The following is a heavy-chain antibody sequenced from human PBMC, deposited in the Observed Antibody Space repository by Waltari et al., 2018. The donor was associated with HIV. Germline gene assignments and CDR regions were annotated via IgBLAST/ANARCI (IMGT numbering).Heavy chain of an antibody. CDR1: GYIFTNYG. Sequence: QVHLVQSGAEVKMPGASVRVSCKTSGYIFTNYGVSWVRQAPGQGLEWLGWINGSNANTNYAQRLQGRVTLTTDTSTSTAYMELRSLRSDDTAVYYCARGLGGSYYYGVDVWGQGTTVTVS. CDR3: ARGLGGSYYYGVDV. J-gene: IGHJ6*02. CDR2: INGSNANT. V-gene: IGHV1-18*01.